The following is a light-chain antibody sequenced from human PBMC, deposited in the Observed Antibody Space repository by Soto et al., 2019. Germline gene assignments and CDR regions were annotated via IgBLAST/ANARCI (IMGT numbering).Light chain of an antibody. V-gene: IGKV1-13*02. CDR2: DAS. J-gene: IGKJ1*01. Sequence: IQMTQSPSTLSASVGDRVTITCRASQGISSALAWYQQKPGKAPKLLIYDASSLESGVPSRFSGSGFGTEFSLTISSLQPDDFASYYCQQYNTLSGTFGQGTKVDIK. CDR1: QGISSA. CDR3: QQYNTLSGT.